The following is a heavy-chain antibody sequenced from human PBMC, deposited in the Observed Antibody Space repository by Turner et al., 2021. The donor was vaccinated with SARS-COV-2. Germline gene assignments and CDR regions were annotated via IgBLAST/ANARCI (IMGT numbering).Heavy chain of an antibody. J-gene: IGHJ4*02. CDR3: ARATYCGGDCYYFDS. CDR1: TGGSMSNYY. Sequence: QVKLQESAPGLVKPSETLSLPCTVPTGGSMSNYYWHWIRQPAGQGLEWIGRIYSSGATNYSPSLKSRLTMSVDTSKNRFSLKLSSVTAADAAVYYCARATYCGGDCYYFDSWGQGTLLTVSS. V-gene: IGHV4-4*07. CDR2: IYSSGAT. D-gene: IGHD2-21*02.